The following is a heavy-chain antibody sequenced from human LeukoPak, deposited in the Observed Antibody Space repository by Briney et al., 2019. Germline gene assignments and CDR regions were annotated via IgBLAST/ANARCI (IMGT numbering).Heavy chain of an antibody. Sequence: GGSLRLSCAASGFTFSGSATHWVRQASGKGLEGVGRIRSKANSYATAYAASVKGRFTISSDDSKNTAYLQMNSLKTEDTAVYYCVYSSGWYRDYWGQGTLVTVSS. CDR1: GFTFSGSA. CDR2: IRSKANSYAT. V-gene: IGHV3-73*01. CDR3: VYSSGWYRDY. J-gene: IGHJ4*02. D-gene: IGHD6-19*01.